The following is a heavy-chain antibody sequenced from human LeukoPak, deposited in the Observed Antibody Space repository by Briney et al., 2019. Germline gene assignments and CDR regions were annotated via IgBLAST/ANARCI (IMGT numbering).Heavy chain of an antibody. Sequence: AASVKVSCKASGYTFTGYYMHWVRQAPGQGLEWMGWIDPNSGGTNYAQKFQGRVTMTRDTSISTAYMELSRLRSDDTAVYYCAREGIAARTSYFDYWGQGTLVTVSS. CDR1: GYTFTGYY. J-gene: IGHJ4*02. CDR3: AREGIAARTSYFDY. V-gene: IGHV1-2*02. D-gene: IGHD6-6*01. CDR2: IDPNSGGT.